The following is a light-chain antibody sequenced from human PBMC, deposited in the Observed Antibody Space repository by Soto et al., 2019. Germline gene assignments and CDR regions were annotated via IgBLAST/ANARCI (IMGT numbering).Light chain of an antibody. J-gene: IGLJ3*02. CDR1: SSEFGTYSV. CDR2: EGT. CDR3: HSYARSTLV. Sequence: QSALTQSASVSGSPGQSITISCTGTSSEFGTYSVVSWYQQHPGKAPKLLIYEGTKRPSGVSNRFSASESGNTASLTISGLQAEGEAVYYCHSYARSTLVFGGGTKLTVL. V-gene: IGLV2-23*01.